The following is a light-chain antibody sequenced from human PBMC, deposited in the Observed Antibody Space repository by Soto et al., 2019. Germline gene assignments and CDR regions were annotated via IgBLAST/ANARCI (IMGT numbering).Light chain of an antibody. CDR3: QQYGGSPLYT. J-gene: IGKJ2*01. CDR2: GAS. CDR1: QSVSSSD. Sequence: EIVLTQSPGTLSLSPGDRATLSCRASQSVSSSDLAWYQQKPGQAPRLLIYGASTRATGIPDRFSGSGSGTDFTLTISRLEPEGLAVYYCQQYGGSPLYTFGQGTKLEIK. V-gene: IGKV3-20*01.